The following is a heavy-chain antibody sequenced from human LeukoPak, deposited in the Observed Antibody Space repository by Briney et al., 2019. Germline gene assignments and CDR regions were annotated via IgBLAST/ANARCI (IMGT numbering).Heavy chain of an antibody. D-gene: IGHD4-11*01. V-gene: IGHV4-59*01. CDR1: DDSITMYY. CDR2: VDHTGST. J-gene: IGHJ6*03. CDR3: ARGRVSSSTWYSTYYYFFYMDF. Sequence: SETLSLTCTVSDDSITMYYWTWIRQPPGKGLEWIGYVDHTGSTKFNPSLNGRISISRDTSNNFFSLRLRSVTAADTAAYFCARGRVSSSTWYSTYYYFFYMDFWGKGTTVTVSS.